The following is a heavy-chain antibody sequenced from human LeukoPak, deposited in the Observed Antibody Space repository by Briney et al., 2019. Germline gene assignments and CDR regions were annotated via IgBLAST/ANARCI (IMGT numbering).Heavy chain of an antibody. CDR2: ISDSGGST. V-gene: IGHV3-23*01. D-gene: IGHD3/OR15-3a*01. CDR1: GITLSNYG. Sequence: QTGGSLRLSCAVSGITLSNYGMSWVRQAPGKGLEWGAGISDSGGSTKYADSVKGRFTISRDNPKNTLFLQMNSLRAEDTAVYFCAKRGVVIRVVLVGFHKEAYYFESWGQGALVTVSS. CDR3: AKRGVVIRVVLVGFHKEAYYFES. J-gene: IGHJ4*02.